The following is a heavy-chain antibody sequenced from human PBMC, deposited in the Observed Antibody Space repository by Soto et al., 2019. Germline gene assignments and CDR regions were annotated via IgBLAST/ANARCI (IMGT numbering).Heavy chain of an antibody. D-gene: IGHD2-8*01. Sequence: QVQLVQSGAEVKKPGASVKVSCKASGYTFTSYGISWVRQAPGQGLEWMGWISAYNGKTNYAQKLQGRVTMTTDTSTSTAYMELRSLRSDDTAVYYCARFSGYCTNGVCYPYYFDYWGQGTLVTVSS. V-gene: IGHV1-18*01. CDR1: GYTFTSYG. CDR2: ISAYNGKT. CDR3: ARFSGYCTNGVCYPYYFDY. J-gene: IGHJ4*02.